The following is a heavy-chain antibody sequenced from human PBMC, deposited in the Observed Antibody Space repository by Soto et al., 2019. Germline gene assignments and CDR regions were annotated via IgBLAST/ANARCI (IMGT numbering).Heavy chain of an antibody. Sequence: QVQLVQSGAEVKKPGSSVKVSCKASGGTFSSYAISWVRQAPGQGLEWMGGIIPIFGTANYAQKFQGRVTITADKSTRTAYMELSSLRSEDTAVYYCARDHFPLLPHYYGMDVWGQGTTVTVSS. V-gene: IGHV1-69*06. CDR2: IIPIFGTA. CDR3: ARDHFPLLPHYYGMDV. J-gene: IGHJ6*02. CDR1: GGTFSSYA.